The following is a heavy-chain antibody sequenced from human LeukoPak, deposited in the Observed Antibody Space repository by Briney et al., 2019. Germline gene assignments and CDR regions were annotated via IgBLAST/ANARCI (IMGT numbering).Heavy chain of an antibody. CDR1: GDSISSSSYS. D-gene: IGHD2-15*01. V-gene: IGHV4-39*07. CDR2: ISYSRST. Sequence: SETLSLTCTVSGDSISSSSYSWGWIRQPPGKGLEWIGTISYSRSTYDNPSLKSRVTISVDTSKNQFSLMLRSVTAADTAVYYCAREIGGPKKYCSGGSCYGVPYYYYGMDVWGQGTTVTVSS. CDR3: AREIGGPKKYCSGGSCYGVPYYYYGMDV. J-gene: IGHJ6*02.